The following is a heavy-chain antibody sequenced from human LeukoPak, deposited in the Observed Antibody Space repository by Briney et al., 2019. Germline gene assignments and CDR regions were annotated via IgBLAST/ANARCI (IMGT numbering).Heavy chain of an antibody. J-gene: IGHJ4*02. CDR1: GFTFSSYT. Sequence: GGSLRLSCAASGFTFSSYTMHWVRQAPGKGLEWVAVISYDGSNKYYADSVKGRFTISRDNSKNTLYLQMNSLRAEDTAVYYCASQHPTVTRGDWGQGTLVTVSS. CDR3: ASQHPTVTRGD. D-gene: IGHD4-11*01. CDR2: ISYDGSNK. V-gene: IGHV3-30*04.